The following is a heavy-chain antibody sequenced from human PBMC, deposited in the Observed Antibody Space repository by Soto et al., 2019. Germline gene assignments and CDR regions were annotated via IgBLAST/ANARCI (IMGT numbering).Heavy chain of an antibody. V-gene: IGHV3-30-3*01. CDR3: ARVTRYYYDSSGLDY. CDR1: GFTFSSYA. D-gene: IGHD3-22*01. CDR2: ISYDGSNK. J-gene: IGHJ4*02. Sequence: QVQLVESGGGVVQPGRSLRLSCAASGFTFSSYAMHWVRQAPGKGLEWVAVISYDGSNKYYADSVKGRFTISRDNSKNTLYLQMNSLRAEDTAVYYCARVTRYYYDSSGLDYWGQGTLVTVSS.